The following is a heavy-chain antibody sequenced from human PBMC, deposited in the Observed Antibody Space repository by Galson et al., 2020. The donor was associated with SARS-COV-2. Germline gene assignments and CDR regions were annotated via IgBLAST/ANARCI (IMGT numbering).Heavy chain of an antibody. CDR3: ARIAVAGNPFGYYYYYGMDV. Sequence: SGPTLVKPTQPLTLTCTFSGFSLSTSGMCVSWIRQPPGKALEWLALIDWDDDKYYSTSLKTRLTISKDTSKNQVVLTMTNMDPVDTATYYCARIAVAGNPFGYYYYYGMDVWGQGTTVTVSS. V-gene: IGHV2-70*01. J-gene: IGHJ6*02. CDR2: IDWDDDK. D-gene: IGHD6-19*01. CDR1: GFSLSTSGMC.